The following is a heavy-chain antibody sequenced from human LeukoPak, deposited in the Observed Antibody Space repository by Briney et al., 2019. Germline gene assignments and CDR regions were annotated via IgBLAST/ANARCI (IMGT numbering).Heavy chain of an antibody. CDR2: IGTAGDT. CDR3: AKDTTGELYY. D-gene: IGHD3-10*01. V-gene: IGHV3-13*01. Sequence: GGSLRLSCAASGFTFSSYDMHWVRQATGKGLEWVSAIGTAGDTYYADSVKGRFTISRDNSKNTLYLQMNSLRAEDTAVYYCAKDTTGELYYWGQGTLVTVSS. CDR1: GFTFSSYD. J-gene: IGHJ4*02.